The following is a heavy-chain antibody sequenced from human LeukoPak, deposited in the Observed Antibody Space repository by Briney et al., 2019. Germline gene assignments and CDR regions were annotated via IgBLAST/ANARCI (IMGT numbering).Heavy chain of an antibody. CDR3: ARVVRDLGAIDY. J-gene: IGHJ4*02. V-gene: IGHV1-24*01. CDR1: GYTLTELS. D-gene: IGHD3-10*01. Sequence: ASVKVSCKVSGYTLTELSMHWVRQAPGKGLEWMGGFDPEDGETIYAQKFQGRVTMTTDTSTSTAYMELRSLRSDDTAVYYCARVVRDLGAIDYWGQGTLVTVSS. CDR2: FDPEDGET.